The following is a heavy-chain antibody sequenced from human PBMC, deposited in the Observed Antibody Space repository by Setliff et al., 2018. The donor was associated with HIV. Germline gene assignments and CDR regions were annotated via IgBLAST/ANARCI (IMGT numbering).Heavy chain of an antibody. J-gene: IGHJ4*02. V-gene: IGHV1-69*06. CDR2: IIPIFGTA. D-gene: IGHD3-22*01. Sequence: SVKVSCKASGGTFSNYGISWVRQAPGQGLEWMGRIIPIFGTANYAQEFQGRVTITADKSTSTAYMELSSLRSEDTAVYYCARDHRPNYYDNSGSPGYWGQGTLVTVSS. CDR1: GGTFSNYG. CDR3: ARDHRPNYYDNSGSPGY.